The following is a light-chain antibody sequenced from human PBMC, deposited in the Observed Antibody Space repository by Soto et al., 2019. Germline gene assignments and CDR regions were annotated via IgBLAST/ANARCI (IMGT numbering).Light chain of an antibody. Sequence: EIVMTQSPATLSVTRGERATLSCRASQSVRSDLAWYQQRAGQAPRLLIYGASTRATGIPARFSGSGSGTEFSLTISSLQSEDFAVYHCQQYNNWPWTFGQGTKVEIK. CDR3: QQYNNWPWT. V-gene: IGKV3-15*01. J-gene: IGKJ1*01. CDR2: GAS. CDR1: QSVRSD.